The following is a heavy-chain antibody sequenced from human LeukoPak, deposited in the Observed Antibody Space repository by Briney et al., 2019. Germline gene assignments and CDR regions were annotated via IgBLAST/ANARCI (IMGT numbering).Heavy chain of an antibody. Sequence: SETLSLTCTVSGGSISSYYWSWIRQPPGKGLEWIGYIYYSGSTNYNPSLKSRVTISVDTSKNQFSLKLSSVTAADTAVYYCARVTYYYDSSGYYFFDYWGQGTLVTVSS. V-gene: IGHV4-59*12. CDR1: GGSISSYY. J-gene: IGHJ4*02. D-gene: IGHD3-22*01. CDR3: ARVTYYYDSSGYYFFDY. CDR2: IYYSGST.